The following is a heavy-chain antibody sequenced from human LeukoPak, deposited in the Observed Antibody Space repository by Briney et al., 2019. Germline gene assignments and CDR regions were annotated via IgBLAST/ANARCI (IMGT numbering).Heavy chain of an antibody. CDR2: MNPNSGNT. CDR3: AKPGNIVSPFDY. V-gene: IGHV1-8*01. D-gene: IGHD5-12*01. Sequence: GASVKVSCKASGYTFTSYDINWVRQATGQGLEWMGWMNPNSGNTGYAQKFQGRVTMTRNTSISTAYMELSSLRSEDTAVYYCAKPGNIVSPFDYWGQGTLVTVSS. J-gene: IGHJ4*02. CDR1: GYTFTSYD.